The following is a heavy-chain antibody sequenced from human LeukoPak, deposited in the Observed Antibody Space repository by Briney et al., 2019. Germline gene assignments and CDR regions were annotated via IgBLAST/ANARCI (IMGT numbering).Heavy chain of an antibody. J-gene: IGHJ4*02. CDR2: TIPIFGTA. D-gene: IGHD5-18*01. CDR1: GGTFSSYA. Sequence: SVKVSCKASGGTFSSYAISWVRQAPGQGLEWMGGTIPIFGTANYAQKFQGRVTITADKSTSTAYMELSSLRSEDTAVYYCARDHGYGLYYFDYWGQGTLVTVSS. CDR3: ARDHGYGLYYFDY. V-gene: IGHV1-69*06.